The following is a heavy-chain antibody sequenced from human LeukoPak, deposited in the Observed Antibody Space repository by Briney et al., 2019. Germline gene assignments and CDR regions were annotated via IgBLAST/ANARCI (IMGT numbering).Heavy chain of an antibody. V-gene: IGHV1-2*02. D-gene: IGHD1-26*01. Sequence: ASVKVSCKTSGYTFTAYYLNWVRQAPGQGLEYMGRIDPNSGAATYARKFQGRVTMTRDTSINTGYMEMTSLRSDDTAVYYCARDRGGGRPGWYNGMDVWGQGTTVTVSS. CDR1: GYTFTAYY. J-gene: IGHJ6*02. CDR2: IDPNSGAA. CDR3: ARDRGGGRPGWYNGMDV.